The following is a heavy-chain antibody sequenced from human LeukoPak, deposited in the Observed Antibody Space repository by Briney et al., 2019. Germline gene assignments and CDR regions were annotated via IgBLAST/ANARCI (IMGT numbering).Heavy chain of an antibody. CDR3: ARQLNMVRGDEENYYYYGMDV. V-gene: IGHV4-4*02. CDR2: IYHSGST. CDR1: GGSISSSNW. D-gene: IGHD3-10*01. Sequence: SGTLSLTCAVSGGSISSSNWWSWVRQPPGKGLEWIGEIYHSGSTNYNPSLKSRVTISVDTSKNQFSLKLSSVTAADTAVYYCARQLNMVRGDEENYYYYGMDVWGQGTTVTVSS. J-gene: IGHJ6*02.